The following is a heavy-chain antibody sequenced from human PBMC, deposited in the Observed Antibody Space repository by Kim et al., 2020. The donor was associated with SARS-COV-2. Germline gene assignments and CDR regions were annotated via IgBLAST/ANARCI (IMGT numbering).Heavy chain of an antibody. CDR3: TRDEGYSSSWYLGIDY. V-gene: IGHV3-49*04. J-gene: IGHJ4*02. CDR2: IRSKAYGGTT. CDR1: GFTFGNYA. D-gene: IGHD6-13*01. Sequence: GGSLRLSCTASGFTFGNYAMSWVRQAPGKGLEWVGFIRSKAYGGTTEYAASVKGRFTISRDDSKSIAYLQMNSLKTEDTAVYYCTRDEGYSSSWYLGIDYWGQGTLVTVSS.